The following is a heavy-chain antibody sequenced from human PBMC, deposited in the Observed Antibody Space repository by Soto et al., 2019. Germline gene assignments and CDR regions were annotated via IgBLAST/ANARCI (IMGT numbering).Heavy chain of an antibody. D-gene: IGHD3-3*01. CDR1: GFTCDDYT. CDR2: VSWDSDNR. V-gene: IGHV3-43*01. CDR3: VKGASGAGFVFDF. Sequence: EVQLVESGGVVVQPGGSLRLSCEASGFTCDDYTMHWVRQRPGKGLEWVSLVSWDSDNRIYADSVKGRFTISRDNINISLFHPMNRLRAEDTAVYFCVKGASGAGFVFDFWGLETRVSVSS. J-gene: IGHJ6*02.